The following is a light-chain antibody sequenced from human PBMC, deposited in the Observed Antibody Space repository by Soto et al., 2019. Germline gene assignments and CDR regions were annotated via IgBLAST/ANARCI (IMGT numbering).Light chain of an antibody. CDR3: QQYGSSPQT. V-gene: IGKV3-20*01. CDR2: GAS. Sequence: EIGMTQAPDALSVSTGERATLSCTASHYVYSNVAWYQQKPGQAPRLLIYGASSRATGIPDRFSGSGSGTDFTLTISRLEPEDFAVYYCQQYGSSPQTFGQGTKVDI. J-gene: IGKJ1*01. CDR1: HYVYSN.